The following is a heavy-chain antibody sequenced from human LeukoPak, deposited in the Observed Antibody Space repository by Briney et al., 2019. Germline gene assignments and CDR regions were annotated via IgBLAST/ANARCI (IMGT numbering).Heavy chain of an antibody. CDR1: GYNFTNYW. CDR3: ARAYSRSRFDY. CDR2: IDPSDSYN. D-gene: IGHD6-6*01. Sequence: GESLKISCKGSGYNFTNYWISWVRQMPGKGLEWMGTIDPSDSYNNYSPSFQGHVTISADKSISTAYLQWSSLKASDTAMYYCARAYSRSRFDYWGQGTLVTASS. V-gene: IGHV5-10-1*01. J-gene: IGHJ4*02.